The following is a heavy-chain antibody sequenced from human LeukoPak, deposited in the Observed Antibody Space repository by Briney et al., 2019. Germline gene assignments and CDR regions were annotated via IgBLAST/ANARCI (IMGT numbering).Heavy chain of an antibody. Sequence: ASVKVSCKASGFTFTGHYIHWVRQAPGQGLEWMGYINPHSGGTNSPQKFQGRVTMTTDTSISAAYMELSSLISDDTAMYYCVREGNELLSKDFDSWGQGNLVTVSS. CDR2: INPHSGGT. CDR1: GFTFTGHY. J-gene: IGHJ4*02. D-gene: IGHD2-21*02. V-gene: IGHV1-2*02. CDR3: VREGNELLSKDFDS.